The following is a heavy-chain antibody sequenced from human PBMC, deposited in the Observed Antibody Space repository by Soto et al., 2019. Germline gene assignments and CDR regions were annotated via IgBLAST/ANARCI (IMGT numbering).Heavy chain of an antibody. CDR3: ARDLEAVAGIFGY. CDR1: GGTFSSYA. Sequence: ASVKVSCKASGGTFSSYAISWVRQAPGQGLEWMGGIIPIFGTANYAQKFQGRVTITADESTSTAYMELSSLRSEDTAVYYCARDLEAVAGIFGYWGQGTLVTVSS. CDR2: IIPIFGTA. D-gene: IGHD6-19*01. V-gene: IGHV1-69*13. J-gene: IGHJ4*02.